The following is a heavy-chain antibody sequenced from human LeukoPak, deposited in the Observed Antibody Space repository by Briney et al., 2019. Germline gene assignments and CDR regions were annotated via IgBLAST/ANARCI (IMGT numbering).Heavy chain of an antibody. CDR2: INYSGST. D-gene: IGHD4-11*01. CDR3: ARGGYYSKWY. Sequence: SETLSLTCTVSGGSTSSYYWSWIRQSPGKGLEWIGYINYSGSTNYNPSLKSRVTISIDTSKNQFSLKLNSVTPEDTAVYYCARGGYYSKWYWGQGSLVTVSS. J-gene: IGHJ4*02. V-gene: IGHV4-59*12. CDR1: GGSTSSYY.